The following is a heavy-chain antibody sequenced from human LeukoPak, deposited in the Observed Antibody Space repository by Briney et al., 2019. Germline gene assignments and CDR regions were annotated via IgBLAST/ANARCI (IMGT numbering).Heavy chain of an antibody. CDR1: GFTFSSYA. CDR2: ISYDGSNK. Sequence: GGSLRLSCAASGFTFSSYAMHWVRQAPGKGLEWVAVISYDGSNKYYADSVKGRFTISRDNSKNTLYLQMNSLRAEDTAVYYCARVELVYGGSDWGQGTLVTVSS. J-gene: IGHJ4*02. D-gene: IGHD4-23*01. V-gene: IGHV3-30-3*01. CDR3: ARVELVYGGSD.